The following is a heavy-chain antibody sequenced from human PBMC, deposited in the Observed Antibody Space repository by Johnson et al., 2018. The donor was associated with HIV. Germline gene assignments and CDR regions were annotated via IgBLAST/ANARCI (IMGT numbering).Heavy chain of an antibody. CDR2: IKQDGSEK. CDR1: GFNFRTNG. CDR3: APAGPDAFDI. D-gene: IGHD6-13*01. Sequence: VESGGGVVQPGGPLRLSCAASGFNFRTNGMHWVRQAPGKGLEWVANIKQDGSEKYYVDSVKGRFTISRDNAKNSLYLQMNSLRAEDTAVYYCAPAGPDAFDIWGQGTMVTVSS. V-gene: IGHV3-7*03. J-gene: IGHJ3*02.